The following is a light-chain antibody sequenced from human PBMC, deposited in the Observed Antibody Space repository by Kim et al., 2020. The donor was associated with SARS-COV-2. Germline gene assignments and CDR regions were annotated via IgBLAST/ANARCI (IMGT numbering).Light chain of an antibody. CDR3: SSYTSSSTLV. CDR2: EVS. Sequence: GQSVTISCTGTISNVVSYNRVSWYQPPPGTVPKLMMYEVSNRPSGVPDRFSGSKSGNTASLTISGLQAEDEADYFCSSYTSSSTLVFGGGTQLTVL. J-gene: IGLJ3*02. CDR1: ISNVVSYNR. V-gene: IGLV2-18*02.